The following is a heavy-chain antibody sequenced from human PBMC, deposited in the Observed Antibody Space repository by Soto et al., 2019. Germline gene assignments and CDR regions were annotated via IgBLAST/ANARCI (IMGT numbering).Heavy chain of an antibody. CDR2: ISGSGAST. D-gene: IGHD4-17*01. Sequence: GGSLRLSCAASGFTFSSYAMSWVRQAPGKGLELVSAISGSGASTYYADSVKGRFTISRDNSKNTLYLQMNSLRAEDTAVYYCAKDFDGDYDDLYYFDYWGQGTLVTVSS. V-gene: IGHV3-23*01. CDR3: AKDFDGDYDDLYYFDY. J-gene: IGHJ4*02. CDR1: GFTFSSYA.